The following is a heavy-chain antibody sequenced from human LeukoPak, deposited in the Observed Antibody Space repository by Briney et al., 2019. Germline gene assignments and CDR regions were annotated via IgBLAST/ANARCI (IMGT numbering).Heavy chain of an antibody. V-gene: IGHV1-46*01. Sequence: ASVKVSCKASGYTFTSYYMHWVRQAPGQGLEWMGIINPSGGSTSYAQKFQGRVTVTRDTSTSTVYMELSSLRSEDTAVYYCARPNNRYDSSGYLHAFDIWGQGTMVTVSS. CDR1: GYTFTSYY. CDR3: ARPNNRYDSSGYLHAFDI. J-gene: IGHJ3*02. D-gene: IGHD3-22*01. CDR2: INPSGGST.